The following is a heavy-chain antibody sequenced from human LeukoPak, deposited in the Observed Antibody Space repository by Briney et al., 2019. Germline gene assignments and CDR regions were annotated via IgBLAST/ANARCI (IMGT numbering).Heavy chain of an antibody. D-gene: IGHD5-12*01. J-gene: IGHJ4*02. CDR3: AKDLGSGYDSTFPLDY. CDR1: GFTFSGYA. Sequence: PGGSLRLSCAASGFTFSGYAMSWVRQAPGKGLDWVSAISGSGGGTYYADSVKGRFTISRDNSKNTLYLQMNSLRAEDTAVYYCAKDLGSGYDSTFPLDYWGQGTLVTVSS. CDR2: ISGSGGGT. V-gene: IGHV3-23*01.